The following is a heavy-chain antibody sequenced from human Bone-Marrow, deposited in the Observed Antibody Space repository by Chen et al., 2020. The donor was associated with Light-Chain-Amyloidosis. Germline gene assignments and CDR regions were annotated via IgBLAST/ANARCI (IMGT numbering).Heavy chain of an antibody. D-gene: IGHD5-12*01. CDR1: GYTFPNYW. V-gene: IGHV5-51*01. CDR2: IYPDDSDA. J-gene: IGHJ4*02. CDR3: ARRRDGYNFDY. Sequence: VQLEQSGPEVKKHGESLKISCKGSGYTFPNYWIGWVRQMPGKGLEWMGVIYPDDSDARYSPSFEGQVTISADKSIATAYLQWRSLKASDTAMYYCARRRDGYNFDYRGQGTLVTVSS.